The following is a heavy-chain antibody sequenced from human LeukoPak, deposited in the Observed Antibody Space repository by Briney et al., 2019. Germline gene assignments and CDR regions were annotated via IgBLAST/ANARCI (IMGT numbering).Heavy chain of an antibody. V-gene: IGHV3-7*01. CDR1: GFTFSSYW. CDR2: IKQDGSEK. CDR3: ARDPGAAYIDY. J-gene: IGHJ4*02. Sequence: PGGFLRLSCAASGFTFSSYWMSWVRQAPGKGLEWVANIKQDGSEKYYVDSVKGRFTISRDNAKNSLYLQMNSLRAEDTAVYYCARDPGAAYIDYWGQGTLVTVSS. D-gene: IGHD6-13*01.